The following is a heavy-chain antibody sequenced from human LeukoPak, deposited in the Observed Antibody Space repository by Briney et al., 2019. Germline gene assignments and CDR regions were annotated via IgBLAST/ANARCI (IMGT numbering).Heavy chain of an antibody. Sequence: GGPLRLSCAASGFTFSSYSMNWVRQAPGKGLEWVSYISSSSTIYYADSVKGRFTISRDNAKNSLYLQMNSLRAEDTAVYYCARAGGYDFLASMDVWGKGTTVTVSS. CDR1: GFTFSSYS. J-gene: IGHJ6*03. D-gene: IGHD3-3*01. CDR2: ISSSSTI. V-gene: IGHV3-48*04. CDR3: ARAGGYDFLASMDV.